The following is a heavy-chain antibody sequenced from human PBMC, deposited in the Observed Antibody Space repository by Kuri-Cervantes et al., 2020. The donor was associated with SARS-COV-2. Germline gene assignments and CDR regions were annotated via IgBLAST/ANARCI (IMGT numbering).Heavy chain of an antibody. D-gene: IGHD4-17*01. CDR3: ARSPFDYGDCQYFDL. V-gene: IGHV1-3*01. CDR2: INADSGNT. CDR1: GYTFTSYA. Sequence: ASVKVSCKASGYTFTSYAMHWVRQAPGQRLEWMGWINADSGNTRYSQKFQGRVTITRDTSTSTAYMELSSLRSEDTAVYYCARSPFDYGDCQYFDLWGRGTLVT. J-gene: IGHJ2*01.